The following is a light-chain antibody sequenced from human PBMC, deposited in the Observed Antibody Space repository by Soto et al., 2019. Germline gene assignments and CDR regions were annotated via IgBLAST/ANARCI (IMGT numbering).Light chain of an antibody. CDR3: QHYHSYPIV. Sequence: DIQMTQSPSTLSAFVGDRVTITCRASQSVTYWLAWYQQKPGNAPKLLIYEASLLENGVPSRFSGSGFGTEFTLTISSLQPDDFATYYCQHYHSYPIVFGGGTKVEIK. CDR1: QSVTYW. J-gene: IGKJ4*01. V-gene: IGKV1-5*03. CDR2: EAS.